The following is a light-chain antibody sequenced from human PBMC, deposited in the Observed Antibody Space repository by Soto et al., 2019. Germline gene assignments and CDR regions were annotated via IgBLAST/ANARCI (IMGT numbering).Light chain of an antibody. V-gene: IGKV1-5*01. CDR3: HQYNSYPRT. CDR2: DAS. Sequence: DIQMTQSPSTLSASVGDRVTITCRASQTISSWLAWYQQKPGKAPKLLIYDASSLESGDPSRFSGSVSGTEFTLAITTLQPDDFATYYYHQYNSYPRTFGQGTKADNK. CDR1: QTISSW. J-gene: IGKJ1*01.